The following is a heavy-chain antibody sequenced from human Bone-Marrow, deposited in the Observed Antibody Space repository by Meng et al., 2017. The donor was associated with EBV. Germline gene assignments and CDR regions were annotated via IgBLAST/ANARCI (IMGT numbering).Heavy chain of an antibody. CDR3: ARENGKYCSSTSCLPDY. CDR1: GYTFTGYG. Sequence: GQVLKFGAVVTKPGSSGKVSCKASGYTFTGYGISWVRQAPGQGLEWMGWISAYNGDTNYAQKLQGRVTMTTDTATSTAYMGLRSLRSDDTAVYYCARENGKYCSSTSCLPDYWGQGTLVTVSS. CDR2: ISAYNGDT. J-gene: IGHJ4*02. D-gene: IGHD2-2*01. V-gene: IGHV1-18*01.